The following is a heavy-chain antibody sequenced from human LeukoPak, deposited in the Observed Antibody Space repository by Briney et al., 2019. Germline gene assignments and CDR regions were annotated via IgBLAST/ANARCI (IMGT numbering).Heavy chain of an antibody. D-gene: IGHD3-22*01. J-gene: IGHJ5*02. V-gene: IGHV1-24*01. CDR1: GYTLTELS. CDR2: FDPEDGET. CDR3: ATDRHVGRRSDYYDSSGHRGGFDP. Sequence: ASVKVSCKVSGYTLTELSMHWVRQAPGKGLEWMGGFDPEDGETIYAQKFQGRVTMTEDTSTDTAYMELSSLRSEDTAVYYCATDRHVGRRSDYYDSSGHRGGFDPWGQGTLVTVSS.